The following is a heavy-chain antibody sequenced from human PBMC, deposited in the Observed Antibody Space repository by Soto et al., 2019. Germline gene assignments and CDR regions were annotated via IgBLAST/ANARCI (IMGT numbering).Heavy chain of an antibody. CDR3: ATSRDGYTGGYYFDY. V-gene: IGHV4-39*01. Sequence: SETLSLTCTASGGSISSSSYYWGWIRQPPGMGMEWIGSIYYSGSTYYNPSLKSRVTISVDTSKNQFSLKLSSVTAADTAVYYCATSRDGYTGGYYFDYWGQGTLVTVSS. CDR2: IYYSGST. J-gene: IGHJ4*02. D-gene: IGHD5-12*01. CDR1: GGSISSSSYY.